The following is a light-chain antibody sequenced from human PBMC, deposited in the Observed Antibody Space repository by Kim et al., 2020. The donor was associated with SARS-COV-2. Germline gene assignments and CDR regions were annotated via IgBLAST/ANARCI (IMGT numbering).Light chain of an antibody. CDR1: NGDLGDYSY. CDR3: TSYAGSNNYV. J-gene: IGLJ1*01. Sequence: GQSVTISWSGSNGDLGDYSYVSWYQQHPGKAPKLIIYEVSKRPSGVPDRFSGSKSGNTASLTVSGLQAEDEADYYCTSYAGSNNYVFGSGTKVTVL. CDR2: EVS. V-gene: IGLV2-8*01.